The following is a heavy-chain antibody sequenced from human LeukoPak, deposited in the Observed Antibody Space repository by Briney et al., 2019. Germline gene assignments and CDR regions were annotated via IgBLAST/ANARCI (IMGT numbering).Heavy chain of an antibody. CDR3: ATSRITTIGDYMDF. CDR2: ISYDGNTQ. V-gene: IGHV3-30*04. Sequence: PGRSLRLSCVGSGFIFRNYPMYWVRQAPGKGLEWVAVISYDGNTQYYADSVKGRFTLSRDNSKNTVYLTVISLRTEDTALFYCATSRITTIGDYMDFWGRGTAVTVSS. D-gene: IGHD3-22*01. J-gene: IGHJ6*03. CDR1: GFIFRNYP.